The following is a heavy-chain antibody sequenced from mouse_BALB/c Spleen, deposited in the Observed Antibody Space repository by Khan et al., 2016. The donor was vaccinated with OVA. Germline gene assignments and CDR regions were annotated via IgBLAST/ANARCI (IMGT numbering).Heavy chain of an antibody. CDR2: ISYSGST. CDR3: ARTARIKY. V-gene: IGHV3-2*02. Sequence: EVKLLESGPGLVKPSQSLSLTCTVTCYSITSGYGWNWIRQFPGNKLEWMGYISYSGSTNYNPSLKSRISITRDTSKNQFFLQLNSVTTEDTATYYCARTARIKYWGKGTTLTVSS. J-gene: IGHJ2*01. CDR1: CYSITSGYG. D-gene: IGHD1-2*01.